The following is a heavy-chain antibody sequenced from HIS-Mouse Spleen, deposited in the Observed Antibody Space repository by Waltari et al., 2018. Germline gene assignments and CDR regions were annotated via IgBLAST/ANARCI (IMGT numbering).Heavy chain of an antibody. Sequence: EVQLVESGGGLVQPGRSLRLSCAASGFTFDAYAMHWVREAPGKGREWVSGISWNSGSIGYADSVKGRFTISRDNAKNSLYLQMNSLRAEDTALYYCAKDLRPAYSSSPYFDYWGQGTLVTVSS. D-gene: IGHD6-6*01. CDR1: GFTFDAYA. V-gene: IGHV3-9*01. CDR3: AKDLRPAYSSSPYFDY. J-gene: IGHJ4*02. CDR2: ISWNSGSI.